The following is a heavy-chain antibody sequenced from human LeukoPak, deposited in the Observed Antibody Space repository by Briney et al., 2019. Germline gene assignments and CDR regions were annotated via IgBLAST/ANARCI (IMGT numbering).Heavy chain of an antibody. J-gene: IGHJ4*02. D-gene: IGHD2-2*01. CDR3: ARTKRTSHYYFDY. CDR1: GGSISSSSYY. V-gene: IGHV4-39*07. Sequence: SEILSLTCTVSGGSISSSSYYWGWIRQPPGKGLEWIGSIYYSGSTYYNPSLKSRVTISVDTSKNQFSLKLTSVTAADTAMYYCARTKRTSHYYFDYWGQGTLATVSS. CDR2: IYYSGST.